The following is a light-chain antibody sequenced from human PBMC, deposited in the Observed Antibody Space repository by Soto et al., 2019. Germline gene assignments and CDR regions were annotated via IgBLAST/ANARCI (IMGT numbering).Light chain of an antibody. V-gene: IGLV4-60*03. CDR2: LEGSGNY. Sequence: LVLTQSSSASASLGSSVKLTCTLSSGHYTYTIAWHQQQPGKAPRYLMKLEGSGNYNKGSGVPDRFSGSSSGADRYLTITTVQSEDEGDYYCETWESTTHAVFGGGTQLTVL. CDR1: SGHYTYT. J-gene: IGLJ7*01. CDR3: ETWESTTHAV.